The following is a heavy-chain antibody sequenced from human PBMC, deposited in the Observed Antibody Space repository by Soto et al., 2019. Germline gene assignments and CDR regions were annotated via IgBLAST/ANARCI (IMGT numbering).Heavy chain of an antibody. CDR1: EFSFSTYW. CDR3: ARSRGGPGAFDI. Sequence: GGSLRLSCEASEFSFSTYWMNWVRQAPGKGLEWLANIKQDGSDKYYVDAVKGRFTISRDNAKNSVYLQMNSLRVEDTAVYYCARSRGGPGAFDICGQGTMVTVSS. J-gene: IGHJ3*02. D-gene: IGHD3-16*01. CDR2: IKQDGSDK. V-gene: IGHV3-7*04.